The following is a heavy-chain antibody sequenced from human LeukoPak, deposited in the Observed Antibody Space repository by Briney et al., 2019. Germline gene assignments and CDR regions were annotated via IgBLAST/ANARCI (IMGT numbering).Heavy chain of an antibody. Sequence: GGSLRLSCAASGFTFSSYSMNWVRQAPGKGLEWVSSINSSGGSTYYADSVRGRFTISRDNSKNTLYLQMNSLRAEDTAVYFCAKRGNYMDVWGKGTTVTVSS. CDR2: INSSGGST. J-gene: IGHJ6*03. D-gene: IGHD3-16*01. V-gene: IGHV3-23*01. CDR1: GFTFSSYS. CDR3: AKRGNYMDV.